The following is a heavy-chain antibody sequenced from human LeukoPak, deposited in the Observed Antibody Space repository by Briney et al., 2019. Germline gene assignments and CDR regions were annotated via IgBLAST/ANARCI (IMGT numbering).Heavy chain of an antibody. D-gene: IGHD5-24*01. CDR2: TGLNSVNT. CDR3: AKGDDIGKHPTRAYYFDT. J-gene: IGHJ4*02. Sequence: GGSLRLSCAASGFTFRRHAMSWVRQAPGKGLEGVSTTGLNSVNTLCAESVQGRFSISRDNSKNTLDLQMDNLRVDDTAVYYCAKGDDIGKHPTRAYYFDTWGQGTLVTVSS. CDR1: GFTFRRHA. V-gene: IGHV3-23*01.